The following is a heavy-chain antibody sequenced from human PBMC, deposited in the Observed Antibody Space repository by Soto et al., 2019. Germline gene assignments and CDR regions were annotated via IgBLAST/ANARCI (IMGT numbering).Heavy chain of an antibody. V-gene: IGHV4-59*12. CDR2: IYYSGST. Sequence: PPETLPLTYTVSGGSISSYYWSWIRQPPGKGLEWIGYIYYSGSTHYNPSLKSRVTISVDTSKNQFSLTMSSVTAADPAVYYCARVQIAYHYSHAMDVWGQGTTVTVSS. J-gene: IGHJ6*02. CDR3: ARVQIAYHYSHAMDV. CDR1: GGSISSYY. D-gene: IGHD3-16*01.